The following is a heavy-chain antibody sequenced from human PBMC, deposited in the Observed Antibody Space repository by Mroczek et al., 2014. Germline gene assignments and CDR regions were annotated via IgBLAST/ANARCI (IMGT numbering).Heavy chain of an antibody. J-gene: IGHJ4*02. CDR3: ARGLDIQLWHHFDY. V-gene: IGHV4-34*01. CDR1: GGSFSGYY. Sequence: QVQLQQWGAGLLKPSETLSLTCAVYGGSFSGYYWSWIRQPPGKGLEWIGEINHSGSTNYNPSLKSRVTISVDTSKNQFSLKLSSVTAADTAVYYCARGLDIQLWHHFDYWGQGTLVTVSS. D-gene: IGHD5-18*01. CDR2: INHSGST.